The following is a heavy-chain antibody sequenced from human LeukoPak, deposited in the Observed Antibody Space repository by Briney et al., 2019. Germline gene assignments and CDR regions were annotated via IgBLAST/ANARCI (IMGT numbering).Heavy chain of an antibody. J-gene: IGHJ4*02. CDR2: IWYDGSNK. Sequence: GGSLRLSCAASGFTFSSYGMYWVRQAPGKGLEWVTNIWYDGSNKYYADSVKGRFTISRDNSKNTLYLHMNSLRAEDTAVYYCARGLFNYDSSGLNYWGQGTLVTVSS. CDR1: GFTFSSYG. D-gene: IGHD3-22*01. CDR3: ARGLFNYDSSGLNY. V-gene: IGHV3-33*01.